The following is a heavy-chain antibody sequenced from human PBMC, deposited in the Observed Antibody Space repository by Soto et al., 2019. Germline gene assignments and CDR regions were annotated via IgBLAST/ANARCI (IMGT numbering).Heavy chain of an antibody. J-gene: IGHJ5*02. V-gene: IGHV3-74*01. Sequence: GGSLRLSCAASGFTFSSYWMHWVRQAPGKGLVWVSRINSDGSSTSYADSVKGRFTISRDNAKNTLYLQMNSLRAEDTAVYYCARVRYSYGAGGRAAAGTNWFDPWGQGTLVTVSS. CDR2: INSDGSST. CDR3: ARVRYSYGAGGRAAAGTNWFDP. D-gene: IGHD6-13*01. CDR1: GFTFSSYW.